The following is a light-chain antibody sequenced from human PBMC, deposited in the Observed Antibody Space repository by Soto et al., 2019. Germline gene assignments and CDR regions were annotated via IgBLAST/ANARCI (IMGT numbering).Light chain of an antibody. V-gene: IGLV2-14*01. Sequence: QSVLTQPASVSGSSGQSITISCTGTSSDVGGSNYVSWYQQHPGKAPKLMIYDVSNRPSGVSNRLTGSKSGNTASLTISGLQAEDDPEYYCSSYTSSSPLFGGGTKVTVL. CDR2: DVS. CDR3: SSYTSSSPL. CDR1: SSDVGGSNY. J-gene: IGLJ2*01.